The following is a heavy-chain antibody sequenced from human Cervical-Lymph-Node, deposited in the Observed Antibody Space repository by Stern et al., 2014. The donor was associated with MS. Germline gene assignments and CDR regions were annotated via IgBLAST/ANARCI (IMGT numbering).Heavy chain of an antibody. V-gene: IGHV3-73*01. CDR2: IRSKANSYAT. D-gene: IGHD3-22*01. CDR3: TRSMIVVAFDY. J-gene: IGHJ4*02. Sequence: EDQLVESGGGLVQPGGSLKLSCAASGFTLSGSSIHWVRQSPGKGLEWVGRIRSKANSYATAYAASVKGRFTISRDDSKNMAYLQMNNLKTEDTAVYYCTRSMIVVAFDYWGQGTLVTVSS. CDR1: GFTLSGSS.